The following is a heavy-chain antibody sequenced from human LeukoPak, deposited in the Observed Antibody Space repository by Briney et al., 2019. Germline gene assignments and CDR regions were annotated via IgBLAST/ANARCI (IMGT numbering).Heavy chain of an antibody. J-gene: IGHJ4*02. CDR3: AREGTLDSSGYYLGY. D-gene: IGHD3-22*01. CDR1: GGFISSYY. CDR2: IHNNGDT. Sequence: SETLSLTCTVSGGFISSYYWSWIRQPPGKGLEWIGYIHNNGDTNCNPSLKSRVTISVDTSKNQFSLKLSSVSAADTAVYYCAREGTLDSSGYYLGYWGQGTLVTVSS. V-gene: IGHV4-59*01.